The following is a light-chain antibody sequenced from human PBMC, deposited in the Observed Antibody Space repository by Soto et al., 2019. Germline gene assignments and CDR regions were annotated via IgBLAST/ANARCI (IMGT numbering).Light chain of an antibody. J-gene: IGLJ3*02. CDR2: DVT. Sequence: QSALTQPPSVSGSPGQSVTISCTGTSSDVGGYDYVSWYQQHPGKAPKLLIYDVTKRPSGVPDRFSGSKSGNTASLTISGLQAEDEALYYCSSYTTSNTWVFGGGTKLTVL. CDR3: SSYTTSNTWV. CDR1: SSDVGGYDY. V-gene: IGLV2-11*01.